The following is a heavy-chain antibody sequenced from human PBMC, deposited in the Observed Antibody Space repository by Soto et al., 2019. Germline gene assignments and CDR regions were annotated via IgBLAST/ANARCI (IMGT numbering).Heavy chain of an antibody. CDR2: INTHNGNT. CDR1: GYSCSTYG. D-gene: IGHD3-10*01. J-gene: IGHJ6*02. V-gene: IGHV1-18*01. Sequence: ASVNGSSKAAGYSCSTYGISWVRQAQRQGLEWLGWINTHNGNTNYAQNLQGRVIMTADTSTSTAYMELRSLRSDDTAIYFCTREGSAPYYYYGMDAPGQGTMVTVSS. CDR3: TREGSAPYYYYGMDA.